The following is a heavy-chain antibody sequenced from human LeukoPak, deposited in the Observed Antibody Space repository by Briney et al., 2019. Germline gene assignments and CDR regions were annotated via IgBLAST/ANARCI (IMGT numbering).Heavy chain of an antibody. Sequence: GGSLRLSCTASGFTLSNAWMNWVRQAPGKGLEWVSYISSSSSTIYYADSVKGRFTISRDDAKNSLYLQMNSLRAEDTAVYYCARDKETTVTTEIYYYYYGMDVWGQGTTVTVSS. V-gene: IGHV3-48*04. CDR2: ISSSSSTI. D-gene: IGHD4-17*01. J-gene: IGHJ6*02. CDR1: GFTLSNAW. CDR3: ARDKETTVTTEIYYYYYGMDV.